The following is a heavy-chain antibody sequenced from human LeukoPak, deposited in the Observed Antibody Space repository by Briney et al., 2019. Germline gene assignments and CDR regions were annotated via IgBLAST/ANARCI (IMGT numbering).Heavy chain of an antibody. CDR2: IIPIFGTA. CDR3: ARVDTAMVTGYYYYYGMDV. V-gene: IGHV1-69*13. J-gene: IGHJ6*02. Sequence: GASVKVSCKASGGTFSSYAISWVRQAPGQGLEWMGGIIPIFGTANYAQKFQGRVTITADESTSTAYMELSSLRSEDTAVYYCARVDTAMVTGYYYYYGMDVWGQGTTVTVSS. D-gene: IGHD5-18*01. CDR1: GGTFSSYA.